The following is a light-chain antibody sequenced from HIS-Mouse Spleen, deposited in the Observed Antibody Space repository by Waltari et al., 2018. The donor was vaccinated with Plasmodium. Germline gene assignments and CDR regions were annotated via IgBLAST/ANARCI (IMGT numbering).Light chain of an antibody. CDR2: EGS. CDR3: CSYAGSSTFVV. CDR1: SREFGIYHL. J-gene: IGLJ2*01. V-gene: IGLV2-23*03. Sequence: QSALTQPAYGSGSPGQSITISCTGTSREFGIYHLFSWYQQHPGKAPKLMIYEGSKRPAGVSNRFSGSKSGNTASLTISGLQAEDEADYYCCSYAGSSTFVVFGGGTKLTVL.